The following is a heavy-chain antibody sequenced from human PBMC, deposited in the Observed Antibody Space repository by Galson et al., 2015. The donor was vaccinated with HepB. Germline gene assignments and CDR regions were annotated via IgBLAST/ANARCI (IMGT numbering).Heavy chain of an antibody. Sequence: SLRLSCAASGFTFGEYPMSWVRQAPGKGLELVSYIRTKLYDETTEYAASVLGRFTISRDDSKTVAYLQMNSLKTEDTAVYFCARAVRIRGDAFDIWGQGTMVTVSS. CDR3: ARAVRIRGDAFDI. J-gene: IGHJ3*02. CDR1: GFTFGEYP. CDR2: IRTKLYDETT. D-gene: IGHD1-26*01. V-gene: IGHV3-49*04.